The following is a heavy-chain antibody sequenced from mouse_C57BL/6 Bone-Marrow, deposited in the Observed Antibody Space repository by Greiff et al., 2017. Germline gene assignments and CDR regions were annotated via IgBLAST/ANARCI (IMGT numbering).Heavy chain of an antibody. CDR2: IHPNSGST. Sequence: QVQLKQPGAELVKPGASVKLSCKASGYTFTSYWMHWVKQRPGQGLEWIGMIHPNSGSTNYNEKFKSKATLTVDKSSSTAYMQLSSLTSEDSAVYYCAPITTVVAPPLDYWGQGTTLTVSS. CDR1: GYTFTSYW. D-gene: IGHD1-1*01. CDR3: APITTVVAPPLDY. J-gene: IGHJ2*01. V-gene: IGHV1-64*01.